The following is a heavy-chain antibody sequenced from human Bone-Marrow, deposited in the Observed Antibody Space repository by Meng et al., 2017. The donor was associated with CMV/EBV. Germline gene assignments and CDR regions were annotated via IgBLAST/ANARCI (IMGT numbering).Heavy chain of an antibody. CDR1: GGFSSNYY. Sequence: GSLRLSCGVYGGFSSNYYWTWIRQSPGEGLEWIGEINHSGNTNYNPSLAARVTISVDTSKRQFSLSLNSVTAADTAVYYCARGVEKTYYDILTGYGAQNWFDPWGQGTLVTVSS. V-gene: IGHV4-34*01. CDR2: INHSGNT. CDR3: ARGVEKTYYDILTGYGAQNWFDP. D-gene: IGHD3-9*01. J-gene: IGHJ5*02.